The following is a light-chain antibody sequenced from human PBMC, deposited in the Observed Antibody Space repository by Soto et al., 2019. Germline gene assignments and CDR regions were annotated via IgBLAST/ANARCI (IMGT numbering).Light chain of an antibody. CDR2: DVT. CDR1: SSDVGGYSY. V-gene: IGLV2-11*01. J-gene: IGLJ2*01. CDR3: CSYAGSYIYVV. Sequence: QSVLTQPRSVSGSPGQSVTISCTGTSSDVGGYSYVSWYQQHPGKAPKLMIYDVTKRPSGVPDRFSGSKSGNTASLTISGLQAEDEADYYCCSYAGSYIYVVFGGGTKLTVL.